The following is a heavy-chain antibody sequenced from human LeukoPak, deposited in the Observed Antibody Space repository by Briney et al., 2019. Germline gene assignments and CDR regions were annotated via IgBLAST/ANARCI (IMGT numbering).Heavy chain of an antibody. CDR3: ARDYYGGGTDWFDP. Sequence: ASVKVSCKASGYTFTGYYMHWVRQAPGQGLEWTGWINPNSGGTNYAQKFQGRVTMTRDTSISTAYMELSRLRSDDTAVYYCARDYYGGGTDWFDPWGQGTLVTVSS. CDR1: GYTFTGYY. CDR2: INPNSGGT. D-gene: IGHD2-15*01. V-gene: IGHV1-2*02. J-gene: IGHJ5*02.